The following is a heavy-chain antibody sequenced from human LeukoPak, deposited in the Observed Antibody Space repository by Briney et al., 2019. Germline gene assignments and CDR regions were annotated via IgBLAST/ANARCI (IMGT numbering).Heavy chain of an antibody. CDR2: INPSGGST. V-gene: IGHV1-46*01. CDR1: GYTFTSYY. Sequence: GASVKVSCKASGYTFTSYYMHWVRQAPGQGLEWMGIINPSGGSTSYAQKFQGRVIMTRDTSTSTVYMELSSLRSEDTAVYYCAREGAHYDILTGYYSGYFDYWGQGTLVTVSS. D-gene: IGHD3-9*01. CDR3: AREGAHYDILTGYYSGYFDY. J-gene: IGHJ4*02.